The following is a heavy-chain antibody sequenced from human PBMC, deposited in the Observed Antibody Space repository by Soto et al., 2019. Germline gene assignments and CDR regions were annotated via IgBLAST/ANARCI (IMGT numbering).Heavy chain of an antibody. V-gene: IGHV4-59*08. CDR3: ARVPSPFDYYYAMDV. Sequence: SETLSLTCTVSGGSLGSYYWRWIRQPPGKGLEWIGYVFYTGRSNYNASLKSRVSISLDTYNSQFSLKLSSLTDADTAVYFCARVPSPFDYYYAMDVGGQGTTVTVSS. CDR2: VFYTGRS. D-gene: IGHD3-16*01. J-gene: IGHJ6*02. CDR1: GGSLGSYY.